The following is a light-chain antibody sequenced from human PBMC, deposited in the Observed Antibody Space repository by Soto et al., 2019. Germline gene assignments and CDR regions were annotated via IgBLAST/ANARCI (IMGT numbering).Light chain of an antibody. CDR3: QSYDNSLSGSL. V-gene: IGLV1-40*01. Sequence: QSVLTQHPSVSGAPGHRVTISCTGSSSNIGAGYDVHWYQQLPGTAPKLLIYGDSNRPSGVPDRFSGSKSGTSTSLAITGLQAEDEADYYCQSYDNSLSGSLFGTGTKVTVL. J-gene: IGLJ1*01. CDR2: GDS. CDR1: SSNIGAGYD.